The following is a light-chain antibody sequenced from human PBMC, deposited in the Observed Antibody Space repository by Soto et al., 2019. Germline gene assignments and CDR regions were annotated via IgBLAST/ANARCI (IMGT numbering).Light chain of an antibody. V-gene: IGLV1-51*01. CDR2: DTN. CDR3: GTWDSSLSALWV. CDR1: SSNIENNF. Sequence: QSVLTQPPSVSAAPGQTVTISCSGSSSNIENNFVSWYQQLPGTAPKLLIYDTNNRPSGIPDRFSGSKSGTSATLGITGLQTGDEADFYCGTWDSSLSALWVFGGGTKLTVL. J-gene: IGLJ3*02.